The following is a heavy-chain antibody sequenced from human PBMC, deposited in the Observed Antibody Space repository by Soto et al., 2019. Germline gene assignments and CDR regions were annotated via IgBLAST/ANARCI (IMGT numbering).Heavy chain of an antibody. J-gene: IGHJ6*02. V-gene: IGHV1-69*18. CDR3: ARDPLSSFAMDV. CDR2: IIPTFGRT. D-gene: IGHD3-10*02. CDR1: GDTFSSYA. Sequence: QVQLVQSGAEVKKPGSPVKVSCKASGDTFSSYAISWVRQAPGKGLEWMGKIIPTFGRTNYAQKFQGRLTISADDSTSTAYMELTSLESDDTAVYYCARDPLSSFAMDVWGQGTTVTVSS.